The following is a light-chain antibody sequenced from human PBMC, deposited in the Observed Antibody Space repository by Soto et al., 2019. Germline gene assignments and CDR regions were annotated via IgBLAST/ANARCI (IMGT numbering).Light chain of an antibody. V-gene: IGKV3-20*01. Sequence: EIVLTQSPGTLSLSPGERATLSCRASQSVSSSYLAWYQQKPGQAPRLLIYGASSRATGIPDRFSGSGSGTDFSLTTSRLEPEDFAVYYCQQYGSSPPLLTFGGGTKVEIK. CDR2: GAS. J-gene: IGKJ4*01. CDR1: QSVSSSY. CDR3: QQYGSSPPLLT.